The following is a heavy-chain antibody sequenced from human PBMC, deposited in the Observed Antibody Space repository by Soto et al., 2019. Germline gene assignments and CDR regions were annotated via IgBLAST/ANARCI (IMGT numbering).Heavy chain of an antibody. CDR3: GKDVGDYVPYYYGVDV. V-gene: IGHV3-30*18. Sequence: QVQQVESGGGVVQPGTSLRLSCAASGFTFKTHAMHWVRQAPGKGLEWMAVIAYDGNEKFYADSVKGRFTISRDNSKNALYLQINTLRNEDTAVYYCGKDVGDYVPYYYGVDVWGQGTTVTVSS. D-gene: IGHD1-26*01. CDR2: IAYDGNEK. CDR1: GFTFKTHA. J-gene: IGHJ6*02.